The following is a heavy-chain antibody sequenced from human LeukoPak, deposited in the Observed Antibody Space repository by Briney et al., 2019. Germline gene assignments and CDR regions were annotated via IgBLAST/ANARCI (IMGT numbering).Heavy chain of an antibody. CDR1: GYTFTSYG. D-gene: IGHD4-17*01. CDR3: ARVGYGDYVYYYYMDV. Sequence: ASVKVSCKASGYTFTSYGMSWVRQAPGQGLEWMGWISAYNGNTNYAQKLQGRVTMTTDTSTSTAYMELRSLRSDDTAVYYCARVGYGDYVYYYYMDVWGKGTTVTVSS. V-gene: IGHV1-18*01. J-gene: IGHJ6*03. CDR2: ISAYNGNT.